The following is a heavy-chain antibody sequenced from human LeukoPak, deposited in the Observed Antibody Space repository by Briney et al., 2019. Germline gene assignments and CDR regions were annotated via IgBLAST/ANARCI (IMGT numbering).Heavy chain of an antibody. CDR1: GGSISSSSYY. Sequence: SETLSLTCTVSGGSISSSSYYWGWIRQPPGKGLEWIGSIYYSGSTYYNPSLKSRVTISVDTSKNQFSLKLSSVTAADTAVYYCAREMHGADGWFDPWGQGTLVTVSS. D-gene: IGHD4-17*01. V-gene: IGHV4-39*07. CDR3: AREMHGADGWFDP. J-gene: IGHJ5*02. CDR2: IYYSGST.